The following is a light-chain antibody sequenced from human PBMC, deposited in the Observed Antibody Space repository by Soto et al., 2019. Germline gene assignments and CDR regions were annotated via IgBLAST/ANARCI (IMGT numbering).Light chain of an antibody. Sequence: EIVLTQSPGTLSLSPGDRATLSCRASQSVTTRLAWYQHKPGQAPTLLMSGASNRASGVPVRFSGSGSGTDFTLTITRLEPEDFALYYCQQYGGSPITFGLGTRLEI. CDR3: QQYGGSPIT. CDR2: GAS. V-gene: IGKV3-20*01. J-gene: IGKJ5*01. CDR1: QSVTTR.